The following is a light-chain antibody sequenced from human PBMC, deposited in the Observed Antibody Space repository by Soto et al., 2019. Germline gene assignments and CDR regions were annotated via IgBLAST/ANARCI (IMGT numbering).Light chain of an antibody. J-gene: IGLJ2*01. Sequence: QSVLTQPPSVSGAPGQRVTISCTGSSSNIGTGYVVHWYQQLPGTAPKLLIYDNTNRPSGVPDRFSGSKSGTSASLAITGLQAEDEADYCCQSYDRSLSGSVFGGGTKLTVL. V-gene: IGLV1-40*01. CDR2: DNT. CDR3: QSYDRSLSGSV. CDR1: SSNIGTGYV.